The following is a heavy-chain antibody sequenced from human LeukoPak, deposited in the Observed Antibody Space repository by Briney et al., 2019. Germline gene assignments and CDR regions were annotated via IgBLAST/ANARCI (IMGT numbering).Heavy chain of an antibody. J-gene: IGHJ6*01. Sequence: SQTLSLTCAISGDSVSSNSAAWNWIRQSPSRGLEWLGRTYYRSKWYNDYAVSVKSRITINPDTSKNQFSLQLNSVTPEDTAVYYRAREYSSGWSRWDYYGMDVWGQGTTVTVCS. CDR1: GDSVSSNSAA. V-gene: IGHV6-1*01. CDR2: TYYRSKWYN. CDR3: AREYSSGWSRWDYYGMDV. D-gene: IGHD6-19*01.